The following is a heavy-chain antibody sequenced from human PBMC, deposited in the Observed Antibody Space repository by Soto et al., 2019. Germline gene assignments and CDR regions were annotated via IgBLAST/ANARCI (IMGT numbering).Heavy chain of an antibody. CDR3: ARLSPYYDFWSGFRNTYNWFDP. D-gene: IGHD3-3*01. Sequence: PSETLSLTCTVSGGSISSYYWSWIRQPPGKGLEWIGYIYYSGSTNYNPSLKSRVTISVDTSKNQFSLKLSSVTAADTAVYYCARLSPYYDFWSGFRNTYNWFDPWGQGTLVTVSS. CDR1: GGSISSYY. CDR2: IYYSGST. J-gene: IGHJ5*02. V-gene: IGHV4-59*08.